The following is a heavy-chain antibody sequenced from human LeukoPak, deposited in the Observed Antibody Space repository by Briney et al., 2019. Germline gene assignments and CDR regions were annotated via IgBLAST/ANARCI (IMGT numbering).Heavy chain of an antibody. D-gene: IGHD2-8*02. CDR2: IIPVLHIP. Sequence: GSSVKVSCKASGGNLSSDAISWVRQAPGQGLEWLGRIIPVLHIPIYAPKFQGRVTIAADTSTSTAYMELSSLRSEDTAVYYCARDRTGGVYLNALGYWGQGTLVTVSS. V-gene: IGHV1-69*04. CDR1: GGNLSSDA. CDR3: ARDRTGGVYLNALGY. J-gene: IGHJ4*02.